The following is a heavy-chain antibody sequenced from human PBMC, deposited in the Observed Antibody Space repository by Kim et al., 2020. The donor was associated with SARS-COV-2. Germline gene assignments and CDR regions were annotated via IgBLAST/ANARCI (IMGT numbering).Heavy chain of an antibody. J-gene: IGHJ6*02. V-gene: IGHV3-21*01. Sequence: GGSLRLSCAASGFTFSSYSMNWVRQAPGKGLEWVSSISSSSSYIYYADSVKGRFTISRDNAKNSLYLQMNSLRAEDTAVYYCARDRDPGPLVLNGMDVWGQGTTVTVSS. D-gene: IGHD6-13*01. CDR3: ARDRDPGPLVLNGMDV. CDR2: ISSSSSYI. CDR1: GFTFSSYS.